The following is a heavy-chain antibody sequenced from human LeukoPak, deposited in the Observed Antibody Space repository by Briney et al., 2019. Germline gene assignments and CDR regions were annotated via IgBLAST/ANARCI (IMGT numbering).Heavy chain of an antibody. CDR1: GFTFSKYW. Sequence: GGSLRLSCAASGFTFSKYWMLWVRQAPGKGLESVSRINTDGTVTTYADSVKGRFTVSRDNADNTMFLQMNSVRDEDPAVYYCATKQWLAPPPDSWGQGTPVTVSS. J-gene: IGHJ4*02. D-gene: IGHD6-19*01. V-gene: IGHV3-74*01. CDR3: ATKQWLAPPPDS. CDR2: INTDGTVT.